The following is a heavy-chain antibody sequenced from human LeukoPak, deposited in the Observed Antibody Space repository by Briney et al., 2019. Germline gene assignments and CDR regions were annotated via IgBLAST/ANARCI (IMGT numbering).Heavy chain of an antibody. CDR3: ARISYYYDSSGPHDYYVDY. J-gene: IGHJ4*02. Sequence: ASVKVSCKASGYTFTSYGISRVRQAPGQGLEWMRWISAYNGNTNYAQKFQGRVTMTRATSISTAYMELSRLRSDDTAVYYCARISYYYDSSGPHDYYVDYWGQGTLVTVSS. CDR1: GYTFTSYG. V-gene: IGHV1-18*01. D-gene: IGHD3-22*01. CDR2: ISAYNGNT.